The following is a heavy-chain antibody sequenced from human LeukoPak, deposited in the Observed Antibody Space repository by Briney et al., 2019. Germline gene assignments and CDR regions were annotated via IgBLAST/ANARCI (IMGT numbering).Heavy chain of an antibody. CDR1: GGSFSGYY. Sequence: SETLSLTCAVYGGSFSGYYWSWIRQPPGKGREWIGEINHSGSTNYNPSLKSRVTISVDTSKNQFSLKLSSVTAADTAVYYCARGKKWLWYHYWFAPWGQGTLVTVSS. D-gene: IGHD5-12*01. J-gene: IGHJ5*02. CDR3: ARGKKWLWYHYWFAP. V-gene: IGHV4-34*01. CDR2: INHSGST.